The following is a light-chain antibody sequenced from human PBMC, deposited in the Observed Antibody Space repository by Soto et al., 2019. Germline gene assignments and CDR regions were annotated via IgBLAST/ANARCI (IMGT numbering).Light chain of an antibody. CDR3: MQALQTPT. J-gene: IGKJ2*01. CDR1: QSLLHSNGYNY. V-gene: IGKV2-28*01. CDR2: LGS. Sequence: DIVMTQSPLSLPVTPGEPASISCRSSQSLLHSNGYNYLDWYLQKPGQSPQLLIYLGSNRASGVPDRVRGSGSGTDFTLKISRVEAEDVGVYYCMQALQTPTFGQGTKLEIK.